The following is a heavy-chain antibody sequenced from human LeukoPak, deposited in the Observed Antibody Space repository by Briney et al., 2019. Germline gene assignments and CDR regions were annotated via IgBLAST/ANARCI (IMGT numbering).Heavy chain of an antibody. V-gene: IGHV3-7*01. CDR1: GFTFSSYW. CDR2: IKEDGGER. D-gene: IGHD3-9*01. J-gene: IGHJ4*02. CDR3: ARTDDILTGSYFFAY. Sequence: GGSLRLSCAASGFTFSSYWMSWVRQAPGKGREWVANIKEDGGERYYVDSVRGRVTISRDNAKNSLYLQMNSLRAEGTAVYYCARTDDILTGSYFFAYWGQGTLVTASP.